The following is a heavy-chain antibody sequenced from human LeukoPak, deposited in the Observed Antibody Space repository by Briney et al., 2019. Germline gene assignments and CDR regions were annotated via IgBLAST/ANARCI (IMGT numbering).Heavy chain of an antibody. V-gene: IGHV3-74*01. D-gene: IGHD3-3*01. CDR2: INSDGSST. CDR3: ASLPVITIFGVVIDY. CDR1: GFAFSSYG. Sequence: PGGSLRLSCAASGFAFSSYGVHWVRQAPGKGLVRVSRINSDGSSTSYADSVKGRFTISRDNAKNTLYLQMNSLRAEDTAVYYCASLPVITIFGVVIDYWGQGTLVTVSS. J-gene: IGHJ4*02.